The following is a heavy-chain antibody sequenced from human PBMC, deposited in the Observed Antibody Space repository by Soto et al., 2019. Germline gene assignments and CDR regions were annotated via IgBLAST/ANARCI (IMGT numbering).Heavy chain of an antibody. CDR3: VKPPYSSSWYDAFDI. CDR1: GFTFSSYA. CDR2: ISSNGGST. Sequence: GGSLRLSCSASGFTFSSYAMHWVRQAPGKGLEYVSAISSNGGSTYYADSVKGRFTISRDNSKNTLYLQMSSMRAEDTAVYYRVKPPYSSSWYDAFDIWGQGTMVTVSS. J-gene: IGHJ3*02. D-gene: IGHD6-13*01. V-gene: IGHV3-64D*09.